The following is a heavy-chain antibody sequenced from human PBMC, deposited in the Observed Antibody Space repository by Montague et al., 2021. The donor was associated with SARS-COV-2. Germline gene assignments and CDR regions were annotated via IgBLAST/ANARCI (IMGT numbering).Heavy chain of an antibody. D-gene: IGHD2-2*02. J-gene: IGHJ6*02. CDR2: INHSGST. V-gene: IGHV4-30-2*01. CDR3: ARGNIVVVPAAICCDYYYGMDV. CDR1: GFSLSTSGMC. Sequence: LVKPTQTLTLTCTFSGFSLSTSGMCVSWIRQPPGKGLEWIGEINHSGSTNYNPSLKSRVTISVDTPKNQFSLKLSSVTAADTAVYYCARGNIVVVPAAICCDYYYGMDVWGQGTTVTVSS.